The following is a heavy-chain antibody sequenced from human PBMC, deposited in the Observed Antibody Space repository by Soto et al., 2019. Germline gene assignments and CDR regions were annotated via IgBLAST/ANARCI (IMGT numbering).Heavy chain of an antibody. V-gene: IGHV3-23*01. J-gene: IGHJ4*01. CDR2: ISFNGFTT. CDR1: GLPFNTYA. Sequence: QLLESGGGLVQPGGSLRLSCAASGLPFNTYALSWVRRAPGKGLQWVSAISFNGFTTNYADSVKGRFTISRDNSQNTLFLEMNSLRVEDTAVYFCATQRRYGDFDLGTYYFDYWGHGALVTVSS. D-gene: IGHD4-17*01. CDR3: ATQRRYGDFDLGTYYFDY.